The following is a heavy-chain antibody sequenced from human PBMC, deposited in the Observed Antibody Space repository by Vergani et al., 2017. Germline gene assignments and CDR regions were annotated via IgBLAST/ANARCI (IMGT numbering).Heavy chain of an antibody. CDR3: ARNALSGSYSYDAFDI. D-gene: IGHD1-26*01. Sequence: QVQLVQSGAEVKKPGSSVKVSCKASGGTFSSYAISWVRQAPGQGLEWMGGIIPIFGTANYAQKFQGRVTITADESTSTAYIELSSLRSEDTAVYYCARNALSGSYSYDAFDIWGQGTMVTVSS. V-gene: IGHV1-69*01. CDR1: GGTFSSYA. CDR2: IIPIFGTA. J-gene: IGHJ3*02.